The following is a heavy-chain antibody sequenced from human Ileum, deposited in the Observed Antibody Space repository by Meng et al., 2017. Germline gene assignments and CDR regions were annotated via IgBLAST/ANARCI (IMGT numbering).Heavy chain of an antibody. D-gene: IGHD3-10*01. CDR1: GFTFRSNW. CDR3: VRDQTISGTGPHFDS. V-gene: IGHV3-74*01. Sequence: GESLKISCAASGFTFRSNWMHWVRQGPGKGLVWVSRINYDGTTTTYADSVKGRFTISRDNAMNTLYLQMNSLRVEDTAVYYCVRDQTISGTGPHFDSWGQGTQVTVSS. CDR2: INYDGTTT. J-gene: IGHJ4*02.